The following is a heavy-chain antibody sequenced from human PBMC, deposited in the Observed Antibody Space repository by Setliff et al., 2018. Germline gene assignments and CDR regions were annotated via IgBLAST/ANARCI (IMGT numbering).Heavy chain of an antibody. D-gene: IGHD5-18*01. Sequence: PSETLSLTCTVSGGSISSSSYYWGWIRQPPGKGLEWIGSIYYSGSTYYNPSLKSRVTISVDTSKNQFSLELSSVTAADTAVYYCARGGYSYGTIMSYWGQGTLVTVSS. CDR2: IYYSGST. CDR3: ARGGYSYGTIMSY. CDR1: GGSISSSSYY. J-gene: IGHJ4*02. V-gene: IGHV4-39*07.